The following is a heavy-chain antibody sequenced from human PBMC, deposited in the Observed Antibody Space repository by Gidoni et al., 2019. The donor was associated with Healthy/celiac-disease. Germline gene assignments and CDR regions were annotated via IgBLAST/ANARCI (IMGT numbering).Heavy chain of an antibody. Sequence: VQLLESGGGLVQPGGSLRLSCAASGFTFSSYAMSWVRQAPGKGLEWVSAISGRGGSTYYADSVKGRFTISIHNSKNTLYLQMTSLRAEDTAVYYCAKDRVQWELLVPDAFDIWGQGTMVTVSS. D-gene: IGHD1-26*01. V-gene: IGHV3-23*01. J-gene: IGHJ3*02. CDR1: GFTFSSYA. CDR3: AKDRVQWELLVPDAFDI. CDR2: ISGRGGST.